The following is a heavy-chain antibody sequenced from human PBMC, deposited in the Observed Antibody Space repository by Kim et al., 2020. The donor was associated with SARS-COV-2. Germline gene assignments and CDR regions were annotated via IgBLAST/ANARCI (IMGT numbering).Heavy chain of an antibody. V-gene: IGHV3-7*01. J-gene: IGHJ4*02. CDR1: GFTFSSFW. CDR3: STGHGVFDY. CDR2: VKDDGSEQ. D-gene: IGHD4-17*01. Sequence: GGSLRLSCAASGFTFSSFWMSWVRQAPGKGLEWVANVKDDGSEQYYVDSVKGRFTISRDNAKNALYLQMNSLRAEDAAVYYCSTGHGVFDYWGQGTLITVSS.